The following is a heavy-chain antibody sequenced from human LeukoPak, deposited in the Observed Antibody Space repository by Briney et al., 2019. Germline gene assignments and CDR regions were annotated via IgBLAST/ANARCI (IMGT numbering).Heavy chain of an antibody. Sequence: SETLSLTCTVSGGSISSYYWSWIRQPPEKGPEWIGYIYYSGGADYNPSLKSRVTISVDTSKNQFSLKLTSVTAADTATYYCARVGRGTPNWFDPWGQGTLVTVSS. J-gene: IGHJ5*02. CDR1: GGSISSYY. D-gene: IGHD2-15*01. CDR2: IYYSGGA. V-gene: IGHV4-59*01. CDR3: ARVGRGTPNWFDP.